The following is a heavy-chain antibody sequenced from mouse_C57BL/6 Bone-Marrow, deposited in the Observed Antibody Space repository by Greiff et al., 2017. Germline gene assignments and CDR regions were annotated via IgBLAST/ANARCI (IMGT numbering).Heavy chain of an antibody. J-gene: IGHJ2*01. Sequence: QVQLKQSGAELARPGASVKLSCKASGYTFTSYGISWVKQRTGPGLELIGEIYPRSGNHDYNEKFKGKATLTADKSSSTAYMELRSLTSEDSAVYFCARLRRHLFDYWGQGTTLTVSS. CDR2: IYPRSGNH. CDR3: ARLRRHLFDY. CDR1: GYTFTSYG. V-gene: IGHV1-81*01. D-gene: IGHD2-12*01.